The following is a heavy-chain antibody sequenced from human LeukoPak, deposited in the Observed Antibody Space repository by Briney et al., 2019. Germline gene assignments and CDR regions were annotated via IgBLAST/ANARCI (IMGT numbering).Heavy chain of an antibody. CDR1: GFTFSSYA. V-gene: IGHV3-30-3*01. CDR2: ISYDGSNK. CDR3: AKAGGYTVVPAAIAVRDAFDI. Sequence: GGSLRLSCAASGFTFSSYAMHWVRQAPGKGLEWVAVISYDGSNKYYADSVKGRFTISRDNSKNTLYLQMNSLRAEDTAVYYCAKAGGYTVVPAAIAVRDAFDIWGQGTMVTVSS. D-gene: IGHD2-2*02. J-gene: IGHJ3*02.